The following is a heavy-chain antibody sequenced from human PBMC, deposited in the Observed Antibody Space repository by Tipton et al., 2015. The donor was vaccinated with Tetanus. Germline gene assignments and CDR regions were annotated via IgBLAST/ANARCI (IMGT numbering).Heavy chain of an antibody. J-gene: IGHJ3*02. Sequence: TLSLTCAVYGGSLSRYYWTWIRQPPGKGLEWIGEVDDSGSTNYSPSLKSRVTISLDTSKNEFSLTLSSVTAADTAVYYCARELAYDGSGRDAFDIWGQGTMVTVSS. CDR3: ARELAYDGSGRDAFDI. D-gene: IGHD3-10*01. CDR2: VDDSGST. V-gene: IGHV4-34*01. CDR1: GGSLSRYY.